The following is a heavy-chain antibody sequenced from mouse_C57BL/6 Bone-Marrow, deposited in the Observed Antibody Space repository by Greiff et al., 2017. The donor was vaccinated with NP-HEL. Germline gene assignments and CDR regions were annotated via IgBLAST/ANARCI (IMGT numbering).Heavy chain of an antibody. V-gene: IGHV1-59*01. Sequence: QVHVKQPGAELVRPGTSVKLSCKASGYTFTSYWMHWVKQRPGQGLEWIGVIDPSDSYTNYNQKFKGKATLTVDTSSSTAYMQLSSLTSEDSAVYYCARGYGGFAYWGQGTLVTVSA. CDR3: ARGYGGFAY. CDR2: IDPSDSYT. CDR1: GYTFTSYW. D-gene: IGHD1-1*01. J-gene: IGHJ3*01.